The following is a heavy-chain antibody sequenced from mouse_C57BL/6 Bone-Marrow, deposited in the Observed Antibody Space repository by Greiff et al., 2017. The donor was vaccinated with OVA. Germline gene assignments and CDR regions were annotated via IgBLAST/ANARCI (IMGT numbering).Heavy chain of an antibody. Sequence: QVQLQQPGAELVRPGSSVKLSCMASGYTFTSYWMDWVKQRPGQGLEWIGNIYPSDSETHYNQKFKDKATLTVDKSSSTAYMQLSSLTSEDSAVDDCARKTTVVDGAMDYWGQGTSVTVSS. CDR1: GYTFTSYW. V-gene: IGHV1-61*01. CDR3: ARKTTVVDGAMDY. J-gene: IGHJ4*01. CDR2: IYPSDSET. D-gene: IGHD1-1*01.